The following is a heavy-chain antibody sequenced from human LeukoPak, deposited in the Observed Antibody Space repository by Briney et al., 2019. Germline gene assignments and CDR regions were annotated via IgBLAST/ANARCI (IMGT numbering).Heavy chain of an antibody. Sequence: GGSLRLSCAASGFTFSGHEMNWVRQAPGKGLEWVSYISISGSTIYNADSKGRFTISRDNAKNTLYLQMNSLRAEDTGVYYCARSSTTWWYFDYWGQGTLVTVSS. CDR2: ISISGSTI. D-gene: IGHD6-13*01. J-gene: IGHJ4*02. CDR3: ARSSTTWWYFDY. V-gene: IGHV3-48*03. CDR1: GFTFSGHE.